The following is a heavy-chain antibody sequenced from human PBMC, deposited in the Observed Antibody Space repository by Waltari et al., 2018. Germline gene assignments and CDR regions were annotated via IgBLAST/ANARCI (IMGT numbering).Heavy chain of an antibody. D-gene: IGHD6-19*01. CDR2: ISWNSVRT. J-gene: IGHJ4*02. CDR1: GFTIDDSA. Sequence: EVQLVESGGDFVQPGRSLRLSCVASGFTIDDSAMHWVRQVPGKGLVWVSGISWNSVRTAYADSVKGRFTISRDNAKNSLILEMNSVRVEDTAFYYFASVIALAGAPPAYWGQGTLVTVSS. V-gene: IGHV3-9*01. CDR3: ASVIALAGAPPAY.